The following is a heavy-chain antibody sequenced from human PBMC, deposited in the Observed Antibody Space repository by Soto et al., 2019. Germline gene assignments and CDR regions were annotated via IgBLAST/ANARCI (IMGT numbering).Heavy chain of an antibody. Sequence: PSETLSVTCAVSSGSIEHVYWRSWVRQSPGKGLEWIGEINHSGSTNYNPSLKSRVTISVDTSKNQFSLKLSSVTAADTAVYYCARGRIVVVVAATPTARFDPWGQGTLVTVS. J-gene: IGHJ5*02. CDR1: SGSIEHVYW. CDR3: ARGRIVVVVAATPTARFDP. V-gene: IGHV4-4*02. CDR2: INHSGST. D-gene: IGHD2-15*01.